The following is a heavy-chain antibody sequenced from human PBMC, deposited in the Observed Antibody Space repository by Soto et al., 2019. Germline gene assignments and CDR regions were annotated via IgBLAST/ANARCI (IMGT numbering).Heavy chain of an antibody. D-gene: IGHD6-13*01. CDR3: SRSSWSGKQYYYYGMDV. J-gene: IGHJ6*02. CDR1: GGTFSSYA. CDR2: IIPIFGTA. V-gene: IGHV1-69*01. Sequence: QVQLVQSGAEVKKPGSSVKVSCKASGGTFSSYAISWVRQAPGQGLEWMGGIIPIFGTANYAQKFQGRVTITADESTSTAYMELSSLRSEDTAVYYCSRSSWSGKQYYYYGMDVWGQGTTVTVSS.